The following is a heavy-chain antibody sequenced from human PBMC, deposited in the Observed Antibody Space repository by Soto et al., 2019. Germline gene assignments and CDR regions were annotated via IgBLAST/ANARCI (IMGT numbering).Heavy chain of an antibody. CDR3: ASQDYDKSVYYFDY. D-gene: IGHD3-22*01. Sequence: LSLTCTVSGGSIFSHYWGWIRQPPGKGLEYIGYLYYSGITNYNPSLESRVALSLDTSKNQFSLTLSSVTAADTAIYYCASQDYDKSVYYFDYWGRGTLVTVSS. CDR1: GGSIFSHY. J-gene: IGHJ4*02. CDR2: LYYSGIT. V-gene: IGHV4-59*11.